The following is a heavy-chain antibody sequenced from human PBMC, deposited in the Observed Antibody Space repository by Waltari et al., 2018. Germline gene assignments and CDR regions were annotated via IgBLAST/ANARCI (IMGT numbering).Heavy chain of an antibody. CDR1: GYTFTDYY. CDR2: MNPNNNYP. CDR3: VTQRPWEDY. J-gene: IGHJ4*02. D-gene: IGHD1-26*01. V-gene: IGHV1-2*06. Sequence: VQLLQSGTELKKPGTTVKISCQVSGYTFTDYYIHWVQQAPGQGLEWMGRMNPNNNYPIYEQKFQGRVTMTRDTSITTAYMELSSLTSDDTALYYCVTQRPWEDYWGQGTRVTVSP.